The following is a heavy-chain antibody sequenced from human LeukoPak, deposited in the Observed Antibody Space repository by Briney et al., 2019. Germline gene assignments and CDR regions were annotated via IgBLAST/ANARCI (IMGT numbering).Heavy chain of an antibody. CDR2: IYYSGST. D-gene: IGHD6-19*01. V-gene: IGHV4-39*07. Sequence: PPETLSLTCTVSGGSITSSSYYWGWIRQPPGKGLEWIGSIYYSGSTYYNPSLKSRVTISVDTSKNQFSLKLSSVTAADTAVYYCVQAGPDAFDIWGQGTMVTVSS. CDR3: VQAGPDAFDI. CDR1: GGSITSSSYY. J-gene: IGHJ3*02.